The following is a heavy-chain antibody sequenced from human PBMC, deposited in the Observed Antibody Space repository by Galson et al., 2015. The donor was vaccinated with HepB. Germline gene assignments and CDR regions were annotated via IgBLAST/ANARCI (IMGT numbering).Heavy chain of an antibody. CDR2: INTNTGNP. Sequence: SVKVSCKASGYTFISNGLNWVRQAPGQGLEWMGCINTNTGNPTYAQGFTGRFVFSLDTSVSTAYLQISSLKAEDTAVYYCARYYSGWLFDYWGQGTLVTVSS. CDR1: GYTFISNG. J-gene: IGHJ4*02. CDR3: ARYYSGWLFDY. V-gene: IGHV7-4-1*02. D-gene: IGHD3-10*01.